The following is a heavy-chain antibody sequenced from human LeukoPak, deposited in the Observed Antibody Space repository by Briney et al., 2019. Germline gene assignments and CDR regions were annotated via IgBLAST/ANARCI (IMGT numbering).Heavy chain of an antibody. D-gene: IGHD3-22*01. V-gene: IGHV1-2*02. CDR3: ARAPMIVVVFPPRLDF. CDR1: GYTLTRYY. J-gene: IGHJ4*02. CDR2: INPNTGGT. Sequence: SVKVSCQTSGYTLTRYYMHWLRQAPGQGLEWMGWINPNTGGTNYAQKFQGRVTMTSDTSISTAYMELSSLRSDDTGVYYCARAPMIVVVFPPRLDFWGQGTLVTVSS.